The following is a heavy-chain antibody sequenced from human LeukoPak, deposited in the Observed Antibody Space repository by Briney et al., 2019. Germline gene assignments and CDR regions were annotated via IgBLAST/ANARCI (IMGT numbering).Heavy chain of an antibody. CDR3: ARGMTHGYFDL. CDR2: INHSGST. Sequence: SETLSLTCAVYGGSFSGYYCSWIRQPPGKGLEWIGEINHSGSTNYNPSLKSRVTISVDTSKNQFSLKLSSVTAADTAVYYCARGMTHGYFDLWGRGTLVTVSS. V-gene: IGHV4-34*01. CDR1: GGSFSGYY. J-gene: IGHJ2*01.